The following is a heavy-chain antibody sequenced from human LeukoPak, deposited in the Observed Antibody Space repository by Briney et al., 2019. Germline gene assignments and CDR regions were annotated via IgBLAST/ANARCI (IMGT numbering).Heavy chain of an antibody. V-gene: IGHV3-74*01. CDR1: GFTVSSFW. CDR2: ISSDGSNT. D-gene: IGHD3-10*01. J-gene: IGHJ5*02. Sequence: GGSLRLSCAASGFTVSSFWMHWVRKAPGKGLVWVSRISSDGSNTYYADSVKGRFTISRDTAMNTLYLHMHSLREEDTADYYCTRGRGAYGWFEPWGQGTQVTVSS. CDR3: TRGRGAYGWFEP.